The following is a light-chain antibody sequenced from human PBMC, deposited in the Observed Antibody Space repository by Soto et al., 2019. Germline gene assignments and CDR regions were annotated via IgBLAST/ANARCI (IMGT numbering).Light chain of an antibody. J-gene: IGKJ5*01. CDR1: QSVSSN. V-gene: IGKV3-15*01. CDR2: GAS. Sequence: EIVMTQSPATLSVSPGERATLSCRASQSVSSNVAWYQQKPGQAPRLLMYGASSRATGVPARFSGSGSGTDFSLTINSLQSEDFAVYYCQQYRNWLPLTFGQGTRLEIK. CDR3: QQYRNWLPLT.